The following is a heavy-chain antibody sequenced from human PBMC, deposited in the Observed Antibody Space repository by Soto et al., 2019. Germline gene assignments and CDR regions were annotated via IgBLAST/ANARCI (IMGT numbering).Heavy chain of an antibody. CDR3: AKDIEGDIVVVPAAHNKPTKADYSNYPNFDY. J-gene: IGHJ4*02. V-gene: IGHV3-23*01. CDR1: GFTFSSYA. Sequence: GGSLRLSCAASGFTFSSYAMSWVRQAPGKGLEWVSAISGSGGSTYYADSVKGRFTISRDNSKNTLYLQMNSLRAEDTAVYYCAKDIEGDIVVVPAAHNKPTKADYSNYPNFDYWGQGTLVTVSS. D-gene: IGHD2-2*01. CDR2: ISGSGGST.